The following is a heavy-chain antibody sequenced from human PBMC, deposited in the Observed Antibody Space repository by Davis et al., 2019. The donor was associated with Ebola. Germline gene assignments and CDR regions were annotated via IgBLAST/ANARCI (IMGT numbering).Heavy chain of an antibody. CDR2: ISSSSSYI. J-gene: IGHJ4*02. D-gene: IGHD6-19*01. Sequence: GESLKISCAASGFTFSSYSMKWVRQAPGKGLEWVSSISSSSSYIYYVDSVKGRFTISRDNAKNSLYLQMNSLRAEDTAVYYCAREVAVNYFDYWGQGTLVTVSS. CDR1: GFTFSSYS. CDR3: AREVAVNYFDY. V-gene: IGHV3-21*01.